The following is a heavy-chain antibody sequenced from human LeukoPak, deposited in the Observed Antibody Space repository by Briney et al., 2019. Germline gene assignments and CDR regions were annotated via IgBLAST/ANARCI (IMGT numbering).Heavy chain of an antibody. CDR2: ISSSSSYT. Sequence: GGSLRLSCAASGFTFSDYYMSWIRQAPGKGLEWVSYISSSSSYTNYADSVKGRFTISRDNAKNSLYLQMNSLRAEDTAVYYCARAGVSEPRGDYYYGMDVWGQGTTVTVSS. CDR3: ARAGVSEPRGDYYYGMDV. D-gene: IGHD1-14*01. CDR1: GFTFSDYY. V-gene: IGHV3-11*06. J-gene: IGHJ6*02.